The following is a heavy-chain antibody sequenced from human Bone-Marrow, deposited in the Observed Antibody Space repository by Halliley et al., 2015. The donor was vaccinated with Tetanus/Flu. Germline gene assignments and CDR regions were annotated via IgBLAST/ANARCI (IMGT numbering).Heavy chain of an antibody. CDR2: IYLGDSDT. CDR1: KDSFTSYW. V-gene: IGHV5-51*03. Sequence: QLVQSGAEVKKPGESLKISCEGSKDSFTSYWIAWVRQMPGKGLEWMGVIYLGDSDTRYSPSFQGQVTISADRSISTAYLQWSSLKASDTAIYYCATSPELVDAFGMWGQGTTVTVSS. J-gene: IGHJ3*02. CDR3: ATSPELVDAFGM.